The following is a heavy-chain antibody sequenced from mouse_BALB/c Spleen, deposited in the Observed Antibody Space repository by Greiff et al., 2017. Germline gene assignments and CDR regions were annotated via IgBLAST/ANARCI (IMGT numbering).Heavy chain of an antibody. CDR3: ANSYYGSSYGYFDV. CDR2: ISSGGGST. Sequence: EVKLVESGGGLVKPGGSLKLSCAASGFAFSSYDMSWVRQTPEKRLEWVAYISSGGGSTYYPDTVKGRFTISRDNAKNTLYLQMSSLKSEDTAMYYCANSYYGSSYGYFDVWGAGTTVTVSS. V-gene: IGHV5-12-1*01. J-gene: IGHJ1*01. D-gene: IGHD1-1*01. CDR1: GFAFSSYD.